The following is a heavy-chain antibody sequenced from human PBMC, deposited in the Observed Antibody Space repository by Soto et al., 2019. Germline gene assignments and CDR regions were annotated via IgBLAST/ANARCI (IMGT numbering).Heavy chain of an antibody. CDR2: IYYSGST. J-gene: IGHJ4*02. D-gene: IGHD3-22*01. V-gene: IGHV4-61*01. CDR3: ASLYYDSSGYYPLFDY. CDR1: GGSVSSGSYY. Sequence: XATLSLTCTVSGGSVSSGSYYWSWIRQPPGKGLEWIGYIYYSGSTNYNPSLKSRVTISVDTSKNQFSLKLSSVTAADTAVYYCASLYYDSSGYYPLFDYWGQGTLVTVSS.